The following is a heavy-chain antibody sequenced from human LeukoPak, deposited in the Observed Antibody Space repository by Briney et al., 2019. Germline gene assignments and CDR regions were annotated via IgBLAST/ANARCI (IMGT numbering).Heavy chain of an antibody. D-gene: IGHD3-22*01. V-gene: IGHV3-11*04. Sequence: GGSLRLSCVVSGFGFSDSYMTWIRQTPGKGLEWLAYISGSGSDMYYADSVKGRFTISRDNSKNTLYLQMNSLRAEDTAVYYCAREGYYYDSSDAFDIWGQGTMVTVSS. CDR1: GFGFSDSY. J-gene: IGHJ3*02. CDR3: AREGYYYDSSDAFDI. CDR2: ISGSGSDM.